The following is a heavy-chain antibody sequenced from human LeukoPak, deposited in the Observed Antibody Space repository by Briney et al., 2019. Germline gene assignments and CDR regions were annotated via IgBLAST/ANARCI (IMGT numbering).Heavy chain of an antibody. Sequence: GGSLRLSCAASGFTFSSYAMSWVRQAPGPGLEWVSAISGSGGSAHYADSVKGRFTISRDNSKNTLYLQMSSLRAEDTAVYYCAKARGYSGYDSIDYSGQGTLVTVSS. V-gene: IGHV3-23*01. D-gene: IGHD5-12*01. CDR1: GFTFSSYA. J-gene: IGHJ4*02. CDR2: ISGSGGSA. CDR3: AKARGYSGYDSIDY.